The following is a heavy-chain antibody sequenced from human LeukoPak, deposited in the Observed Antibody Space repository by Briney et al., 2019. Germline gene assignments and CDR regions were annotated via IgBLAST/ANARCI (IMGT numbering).Heavy chain of an antibody. Sequence: SVKVSCKASGYTFTSYDINWVRQAPGQGLEWMGGIIPIFGTANYAQKFQGRVTITADESTSTAYMELSSLRSEDTAVYYCARDSQTWIQRSEGYYGMDVWGQGTTVTVSS. V-gene: IGHV1-69*13. J-gene: IGHJ6*02. CDR1: GYTFTSYD. CDR3: ARDSQTWIQRSEGYYGMDV. D-gene: IGHD5-18*01. CDR2: IIPIFGTA.